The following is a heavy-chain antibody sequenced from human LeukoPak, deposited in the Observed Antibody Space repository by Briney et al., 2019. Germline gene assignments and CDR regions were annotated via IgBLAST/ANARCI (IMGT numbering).Heavy chain of an antibody. D-gene: IGHD3-10*01. CDR2: IYYSGST. CDR3: ARERSGDYFDY. CDR1: GGSISSGGYY. Sequence: SETLSLTCTVSGGSISSGGYYWSWIRQHPGKGLEWIGYIYYSGSTYYNPSLKSRVTISVDTSKNQFSLKLRSVTAADTVVYYCARERSGDYFDYWGQGTLVTVSS. J-gene: IGHJ4*02. V-gene: IGHV4-31*03.